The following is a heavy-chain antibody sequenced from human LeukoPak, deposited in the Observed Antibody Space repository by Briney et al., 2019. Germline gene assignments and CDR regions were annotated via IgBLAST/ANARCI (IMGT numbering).Heavy chain of an antibody. CDR2: IKEVGREK. J-gene: IGHJ4*02. CDR3: ARGGRPDY. D-gene: IGHD3-10*01. CDR1: GFTFSSSW. V-gene: IGHV3-7*01. Sequence: GGSLRLSCATSGFTFSSSWMSWVRQAPGKGLECVANIKEVGREKYYVDSVKGRFTISRDNAKNSLYLQMSSLRAEDTAVYYCARGGRPDYWGQGTLVTVSS.